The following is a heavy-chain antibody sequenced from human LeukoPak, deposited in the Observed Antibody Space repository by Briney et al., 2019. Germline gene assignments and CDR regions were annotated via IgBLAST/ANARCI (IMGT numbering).Heavy chain of an antibody. V-gene: IGHV3-7*01. CDR3: ARRRSSGWSDPLQFDY. D-gene: IGHD6-19*01. J-gene: IGHJ4*02. Sequence: PGGSLRLSCAASGFTFRSYWMSWVRQAPGKGLEWVANIKQDGSEKDYVGSVKGRFTISRDNGKNSLYLQMNSLRAEDTAVYYCARRRSSGWSDPLQFDYWGQGTLVTVSS. CDR2: IKQDGSEK. CDR1: GFTFRSYW.